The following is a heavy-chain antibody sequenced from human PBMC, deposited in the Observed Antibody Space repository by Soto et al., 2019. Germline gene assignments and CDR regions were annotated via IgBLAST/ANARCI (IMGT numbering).Heavy chain of an antibody. J-gene: IGHJ6*03. V-gene: IGHV4-34*01. CDR1: GGSFSGYY. Sequence: SETLSLTCAVYGGSFSGYYWSWIRQPPGKGLEWIGEINHSGSTNYNPSLKSRVTISVDTSKNQFSLKLSSVTAADTAVYYCAREGYCSGGSCYPSYYYSYYMDVWGKGTTVTVAS. D-gene: IGHD2-15*01. CDR2: INHSGST. CDR3: AREGYCSGGSCYPSYYYSYYMDV.